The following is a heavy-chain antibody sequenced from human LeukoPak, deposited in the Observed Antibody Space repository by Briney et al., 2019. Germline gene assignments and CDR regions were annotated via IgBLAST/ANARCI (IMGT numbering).Heavy chain of an antibody. J-gene: IGHJ6*02. D-gene: IGHD3-3*01. CDR3: ARGSGEVIRSDYYYYGMDV. Sequence: SETLSLTCIVSGGSMWSYYWSWVRQPPGKGLEWIGYMYYSGTIHYNPSLRSRVTISVDTSKNQYSLKLNSVTAADTAVYYCARGSGEVIRSDYYYYGMDVWGQGTTVTVSS. CDR1: GGSMWSYY. V-gene: IGHV4-59*01. CDR2: MYYSGTI.